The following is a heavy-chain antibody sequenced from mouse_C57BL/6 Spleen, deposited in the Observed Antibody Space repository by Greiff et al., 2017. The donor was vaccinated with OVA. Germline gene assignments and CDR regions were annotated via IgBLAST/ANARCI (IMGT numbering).Heavy chain of an antibody. CDR2: IYPSDSET. CDR1: GYTFTSYW. CDR3: ARSGGSRMGY. J-gene: IGHJ2*01. V-gene: IGHV1-61*01. Sequence: QVHVKQPGAELVRPGSSVKLSCKASGYTFTSYWLDWVKQRPGQGLEWIGNIYPSDSETHYNQKFKDKATLTVDKSSSTAYMQLSSLTSEDSAVYYCARSGGSRMGYWGQGTTLTVSS. D-gene: IGHD1-1*01.